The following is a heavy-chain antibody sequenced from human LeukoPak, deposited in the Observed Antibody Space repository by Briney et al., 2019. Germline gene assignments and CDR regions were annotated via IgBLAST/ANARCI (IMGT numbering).Heavy chain of an antibody. CDR1: GYTFTSYD. D-gene: IGHD2-2*01. J-gene: IGHJ6*02. Sequence: ASVKVSCKASGYTFTSYDINWVRQAAGQGREWRGWMNPNRGNTGYAQKFQGRVTMTRNTSISTAYMELSSLRSEDTAVYYCARGGDIVVVPAAPYYYYGMDVWGQGTTVTVSS. CDR2: MNPNRGNT. V-gene: IGHV1-8*01. CDR3: ARGGDIVVVPAAPYYYYGMDV.